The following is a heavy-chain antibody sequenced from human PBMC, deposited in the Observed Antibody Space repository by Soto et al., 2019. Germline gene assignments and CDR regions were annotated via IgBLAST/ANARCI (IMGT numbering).Heavy chain of an antibody. Sequence: SETLSLTCTLSGGSISSGDYYWIWIRQPPGKGLEWIGYIDYSGSTYYNPSLRSRLTISVDTSKNQFSLKLSSVTAADTAAYSCARAGRPLFGRDFDLWGQGTVATAS. CDR3: ARAGRPLFGRDFDL. J-gene: IGHJ4*02. V-gene: IGHV4-30-4*01. D-gene: IGHD3-3*01. CDR2: IDYSGST. CDR1: GGSISSGDYY.